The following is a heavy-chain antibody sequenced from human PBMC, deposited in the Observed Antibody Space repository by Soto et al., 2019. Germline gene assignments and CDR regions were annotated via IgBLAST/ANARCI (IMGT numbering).Heavy chain of an antibody. CDR1: GGSISSYY. CDR2: IYYSGST. J-gene: IGHJ3*02. CDR3: ARQGIAARVGAFDI. Sequence: SETLSLTCTVSGGSISSYYWSWIRQPPGKGLEWIGYIYYSGSTNYNPSLKSRVTISVDTSKNQFSLKLSSVTAADTAVYYCARQGIAARVGAFDIWGQGTMVTVSS. V-gene: IGHV4-59*08. D-gene: IGHD6-6*01.